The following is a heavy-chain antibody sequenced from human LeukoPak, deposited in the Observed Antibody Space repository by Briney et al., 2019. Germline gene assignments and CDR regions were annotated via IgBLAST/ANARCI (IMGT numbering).Heavy chain of an antibody. V-gene: IGHV3-21*01. J-gene: IGHJ3*02. CDR3: AREHCSGGSCYSDAFDI. D-gene: IGHD2-15*01. Sequence: GSLRLSCAASGFTFSSYSMNWVRQAPGKGLEWVSSISSSSSYIYYADSVKGRFTISRDNAKNSLYLQMNSLRAEDTAVYYCAREHCSGGSCYSDAFDIWGQGTMVTVSS. CDR1: GFTFSSYS. CDR2: ISSSSSYI.